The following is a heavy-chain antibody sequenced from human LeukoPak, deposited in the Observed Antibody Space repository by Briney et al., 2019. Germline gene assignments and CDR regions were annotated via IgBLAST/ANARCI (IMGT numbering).Heavy chain of an antibody. CDR2: INAGNGNT. J-gene: IGHJ6*02. V-gene: IGHV1-3*01. Sequence: ASVKVSCKASGYTFTSYAMHWVRQAPGQRLEWMGWINAGNGNTKYSQRFQGRVTITRDTSASTAYMELSSPRSEDTAVYYCAGEIFDYSNLYYYYYYGMDVWGQGTTVTVSS. CDR3: AGEIFDYSNLYYYYYYGMDV. CDR1: GYTFTSYA. D-gene: IGHD4-11*01.